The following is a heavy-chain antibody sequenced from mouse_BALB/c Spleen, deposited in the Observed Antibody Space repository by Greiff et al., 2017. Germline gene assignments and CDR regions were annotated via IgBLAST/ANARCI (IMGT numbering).Heavy chain of an antibody. V-gene: IGHV5-17*02. D-gene: IGHD2-1*01. CDR3: ARGADGNYLFDY. CDR1: GFTFSSFG. CDR2: ISSGSSTI. J-gene: IGHJ2*01. Sequence: EVHLVESGGGLVQPGGSRKLSCAASGFTFSSFGMHWVRQAPEKGLEWVAYISSGSSTIYYADTVKGRFTISRDNPKNTLFLQMTSLRSEDTAMYYCARGADGNYLFDYWGQGTTLTVSS.